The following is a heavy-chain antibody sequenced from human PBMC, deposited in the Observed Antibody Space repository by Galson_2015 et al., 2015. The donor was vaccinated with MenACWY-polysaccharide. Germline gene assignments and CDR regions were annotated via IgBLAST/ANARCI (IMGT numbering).Heavy chain of an antibody. Sequence: SVKVSCKASGGTFSSYAISWVRQAPGQGLEWMGGIIPIFGKANYAQKFQGRVTITTDESTSTAYMELSSLRSEDTAVYYCARSAAVSHYFDYWGQGSLVTVSS. V-gene: IGHV1-69*05. CDR2: IIPIFGKA. D-gene: IGHD2-15*01. CDR1: GGTFSSYA. J-gene: IGHJ4*02. CDR3: ARSAAVSHYFDY.